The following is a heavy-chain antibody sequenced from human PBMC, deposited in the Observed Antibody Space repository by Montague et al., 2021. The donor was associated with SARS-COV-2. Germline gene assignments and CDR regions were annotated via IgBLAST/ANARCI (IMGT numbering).Heavy chain of an antibody. Sequence: PALVKPTQTLTLTCTFSGFSLSTSGMCVNWIRQPPGKALEWLALIDWDDDKYYSTSLKTRLTISKDTSKNQVVLTMTNMDPADTATYYCARVQYLLPSHAPDYWGQGTLVTVSS. CDR3: ARVQYLLPSHAPDY. V-gene: IGHV2-70*01. CDR2: IDWDDDK. D-gene: IGHD2-2*01. CDR1: GFSLSTSGMC. J-gene: IGHJ4*02.